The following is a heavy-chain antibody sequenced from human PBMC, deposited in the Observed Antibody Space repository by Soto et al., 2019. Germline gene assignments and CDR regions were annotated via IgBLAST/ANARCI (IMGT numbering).Heavy chain of an antibody. CDR1: GFTFSKYS. J-gene: IGHJ3*02. D-gene: IGHD2-2*01. V-gene: IGHV3-48*04. CDR3: ARDIILIPPAPDAFDI. Sequence: GGSLRLSCSASGFTFSKYSMNWVRQAPGKGLEWVSYISSSSVAIYYADSVQGRFAISRDNAKNSLYLQMDSLRPEDTAVYYCARDIILIPPAPDAFDIWGQGTMVT. CDR2: ISSSSVAI.